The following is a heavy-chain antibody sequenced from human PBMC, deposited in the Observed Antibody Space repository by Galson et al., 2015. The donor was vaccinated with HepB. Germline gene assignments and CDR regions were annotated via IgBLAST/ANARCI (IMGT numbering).Heavy chain of an antibody. CDR2: INPYSDNT. Sequence: SVKVSCKASAYTFSSYGITWVRQAPGQGLEWMGWINPYSDNTKLAQKLLGRVTLTTDTSTSTAYMGLRSLSSDDTAVYYCARNGVRSSDSDYWGQGTLVTVSS. CDR1: AYTFSSYG. V-gene: IGHV1-18*01. CDR3: ARNGVRSSDSDY. J-gene: IGHJ4*02. D-gene: IGHD2-8*01.